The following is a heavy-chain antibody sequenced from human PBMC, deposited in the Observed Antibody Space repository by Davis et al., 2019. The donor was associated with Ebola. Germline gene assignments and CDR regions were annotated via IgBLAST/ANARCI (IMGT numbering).Heavy chain of an antibody. CDR3: ARDRDYDTSNYYYDFYAFDV. J-gene: IGHJ3*01. Sequence: GESLKISCAASGFTFSSYGIHWVRQAPGKGLEWVTVISFDGSNKYYADSVKGRFTISRDNAKNSLYLQMNSLRAEDTALYYCARDRDYDTSNYYYDFYAFDVWGHGTMVTVSS. D-gene: IGHD3-22*01. V-gene: IGHV3-30*03. CDR1: GFTFSSYG. CDR2: ISFDGSNK.